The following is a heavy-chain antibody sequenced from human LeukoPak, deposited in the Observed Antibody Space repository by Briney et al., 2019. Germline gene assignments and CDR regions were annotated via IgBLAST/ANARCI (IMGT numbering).Heavy chain of an antibody. V-gene: IGHV4-59*08. CDR3: ARHSRLDKSSLSWADY. D-gene: IGHD2-2*03. J-gene: IGHJ4*02. Sequence: PSETLSLTCTGSGGSISSYYWSWIRQPPGKGLEWIGYIYYSGSTNYNPSLKSRVTISVDTSKNQFSLKLSSVTAADTAVYYCARHSRLDKSSLSWADYWGQGTLVTVSS. CDR2: IYYSGST. CDR1: GGSISSYY.